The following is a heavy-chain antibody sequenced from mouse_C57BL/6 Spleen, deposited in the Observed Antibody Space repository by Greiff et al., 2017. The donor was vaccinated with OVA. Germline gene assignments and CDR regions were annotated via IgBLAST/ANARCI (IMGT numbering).Heavy chain of an antibody. CDR2: ISSGSSTL. D-gene: IGHD2-4*01. CDR1: GFTFSDYG. V-gene: IGHV5-17*01. J-gene: IGHJ4*01. Sequence: EVKLMESGGGLVKPGGSLKLSCAASGFTFSDYGMHWVRQAPEKGLEWVAYISSGSSTLYYAATVKGRFTISRDNAKNTLFLQMTSLRSEDTAMYYCARRDYDYDEGYAMDYWGQGTSVTVSS. CDR3: ARRDYDYDEGYAMDY.